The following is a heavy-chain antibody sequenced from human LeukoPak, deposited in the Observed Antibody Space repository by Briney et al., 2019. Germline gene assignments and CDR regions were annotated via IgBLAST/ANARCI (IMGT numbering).Heavy chain of an antibody. D-gene: IGHD3-22*01. CDR2: ISTSGGST. V-gene: IGHV3-23*01. CDR3: VYYDSSGYYYGRLRY. J-gene: IGHJ4*02. Sequence: GGSLRLSCAASGFTFSNYAMSWVRQAPGKGLEWVSAISTSGGSTYSADSVKRRFTISRDNSKNTLYLQMNSLRAEDTAVYFCVYYDSSGYYYGRLRYWGQGTPVTVSS. CDR1: GFTFSNYA.